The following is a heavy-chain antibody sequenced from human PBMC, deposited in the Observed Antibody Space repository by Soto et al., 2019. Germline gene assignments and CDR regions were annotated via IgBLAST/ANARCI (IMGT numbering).Heavy chain of an antibody. CDR3: VRGGATIFDY. V-gene: IGHV3-48*02. D-gene: IGHD1-26*01. J-gene: IGHJ4*02. CDR2: ISSSSSTI. Sequence: GGSLRLSCAASGFTFTSYSMNWVRQAPGKGLEWVSYISSSSSTIYYADSMKGRFTISRDHAKNSLYLQVNSLRDEDTAVYYCVRGGATIFDYWGRGTLVTVSS. CDR1: GFTFTSYS.